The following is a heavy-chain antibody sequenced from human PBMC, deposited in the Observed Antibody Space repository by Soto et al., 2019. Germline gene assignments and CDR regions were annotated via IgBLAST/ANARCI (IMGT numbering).Heavy chain of an antibody. Sequence: QLQLQESGSGLVKPSQTLSLTCAVSGGSISTVDYSWNWIRQSPGKGLEWIGYNYHSGSAYYNPSLKTRVIMSVDKSNRQFSRKMSSVTAADTAVYYCARGVEVIAATPQWDYWGQGTLVIVS. CDR3: ARGVEVIAATPQWDY. D-gene: IGHD2-15*01. CDR2: NYHSGSA. CDR1: GGSISTVDYS. V-gene: IGHV4-30-2*06. J-gene: IGHJ4*02.